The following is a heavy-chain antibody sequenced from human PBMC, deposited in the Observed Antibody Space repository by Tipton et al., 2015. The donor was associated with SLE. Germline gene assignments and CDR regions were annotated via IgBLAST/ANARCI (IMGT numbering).Heavy chain of an antibody. CDR1: GGSFSGYY. CDR2: INHSGST. V-gene: IGHV4-34*01. CDR3: ARGFFWSGYDAFDI. Sequence: LRLSCAVYGGSFSGYYWSWIRQPPGKGLEWIGEINHSGSTNYNPSLKSRVTISVDTSKNQFSLKLSSVTAADTAVYYCARGFFWSGYDAFDIWGQGTMVTVSS. D-gene: IGHD3-3*01. J-gene: IGHJ3*02.